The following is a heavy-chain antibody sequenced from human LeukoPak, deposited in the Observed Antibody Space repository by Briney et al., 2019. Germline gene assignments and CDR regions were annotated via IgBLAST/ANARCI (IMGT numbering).Heavy chain of an antibody. V-gene: IGHV3-9*01. J-gene: IGHJ6*02. D-gene: IGHD6-25*01. CDR2: ISWNSGSI. CDR3: AKDIGGPLDYYYGMDV. Sequence: PGRSLRLSCAASGFTFDDYAMPWVRQAPGKGLEWVSGISWNSGSIGYADSVKGRFTISRDNAKNSLYLQMNSLRAEDTALYYCAKDIGGPLDYYYGMDVWGQGTTVTVSS. CDR1: GFTFDDYA.